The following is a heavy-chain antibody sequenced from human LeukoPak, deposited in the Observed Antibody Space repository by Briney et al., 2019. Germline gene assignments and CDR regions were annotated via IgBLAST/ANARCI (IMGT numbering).Heavy chain of an antibody. V-gene: IGHV5-51*01. CDR2: IYPSDSDT. J-gene: IGHJ4*02. CDR1: GYSFTSYW. CDR3: ARGYSGSYYFDY. D-gene: IGHD1-26*01. Sequence: GESLKISCKGSGYSFTSYWIGWVRRMPGKGLEWMGIIYPSDSDTKYSPSFQGQVTISVDKSISTAYLQWSSLRASDTAIYYCARGYSGSYYFDYWGQGTLVTVSS.